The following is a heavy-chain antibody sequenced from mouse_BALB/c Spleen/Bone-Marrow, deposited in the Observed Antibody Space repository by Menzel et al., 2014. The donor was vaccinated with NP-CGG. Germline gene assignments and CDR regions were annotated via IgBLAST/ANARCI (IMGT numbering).Heavy chain of an antibody. J-gene: IGHJ2*01. CDR3: ARTAYFDY. Sequence: QVQLQQSGAELVRPGTSVKISRKASGYTFTNYWLGWIKQRPGHGLEWIGDFYPGGGYTNYNEELKGKATLTADASSSTAYMQLSSLTSEDSAVYFCARTAYFDYWGQGTTLTVSS. V-gene: IGHV1-63*02. CDR1: GYTFTNYW. CDR2: FYPGGGYT.